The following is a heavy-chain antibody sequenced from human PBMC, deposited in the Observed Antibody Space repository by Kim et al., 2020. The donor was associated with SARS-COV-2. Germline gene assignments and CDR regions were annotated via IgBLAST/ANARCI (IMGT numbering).Heavy chain of an antibody. D-gene: IGHD5-18*01. V-gene: IGHV1-2*06. Sequence: ASVKVSCKASGYTFTGYYMHWVRQAPGQGLEWMGRINPNSGGTNYAQKFQGRVTMTRDTSISTAYMELSRLRSDDTAVYYCARGQGGYSYGAPRRESYYYGMDVWGQGTTVTVSS. CDR2: INPNSGGT. J-gene: IGHJ6*02. CDR3: ARGQGGYSYGAPRRESYYYGMDV. CDR1: GYTFTGYY.